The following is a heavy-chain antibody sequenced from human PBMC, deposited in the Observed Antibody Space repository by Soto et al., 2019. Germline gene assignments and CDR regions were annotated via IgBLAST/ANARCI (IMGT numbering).Heavy chain of an antibody. CDR1: GYPFSSYW. J-gene: IGHJ6*02. CDR2: IKQDGSEK. V-gene: IGHV3-7*01. CDR3: VRDRGTYTRGFYYYGMDV. D-gene: IGHD3-16*01. Sequence: AGRSLKISCAASGYPFSSYWISWVRQAPGKGLKRVANIKQDGSEKYYVDSVKGRFTISRDNAKKSMYLQMNSLRAEVMAVFYCVRDRGTYTRGFYYYGMDVWGQGTTVTVSS.